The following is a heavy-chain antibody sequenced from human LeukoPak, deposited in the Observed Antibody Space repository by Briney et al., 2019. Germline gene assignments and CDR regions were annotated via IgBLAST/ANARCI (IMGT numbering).Heavy chain of an antibody. J-gene: IGHJ5*02. D-gene: IGHD4-11*01. Sequence: SETLSLTCTVSGGSISSSYYYWGWIRQPPGTGLEWIGSIYSSGSTYYNPSLKSRVTISVDTSKNQFSLKLSSVTAADTAVYYCARERDYSNYPVGWFDPWGQGTLVTVSS. CDR1: GGSISSSYYY. CDR2: IYSSGST. V-gene: IGHV4-39*02. CDR3: ARERDYSNYPVGWFDP.